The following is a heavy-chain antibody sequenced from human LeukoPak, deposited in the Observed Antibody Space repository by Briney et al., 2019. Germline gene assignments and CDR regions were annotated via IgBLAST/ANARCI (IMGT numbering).Heavy chain of an antibody. D-gene: IGHD6-6*01. Sequence: ASVKVSCKASGYTFTSYGISWVRQAPGQGLEWMGWISAYNGNTNYARKLQGRVTMTTDTSTSTAYMELRSLRSDDTAVYYCARERRQLVQGDFDYWGQGTLVTVSS. CDR3: ARERRQLVQGDFDY. CDR2: ISAYNGNT. CDR1: GYTFTSYG. J-gene: IGHJ4*02. V-gene: IGHV1-18*01.